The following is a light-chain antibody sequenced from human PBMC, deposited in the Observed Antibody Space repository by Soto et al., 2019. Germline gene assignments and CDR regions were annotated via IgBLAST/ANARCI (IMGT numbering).Light chain of an antibody. V-gene: IGKV3-20*01. J-gene: IGKJ4*01. CDR3: QQHDNSPLT. CDR1: QSVRNNY. Sequence: EIVLTQSPGTLSLSPGERATLSCRASQSVRNNYLAWYQQKPGQAPRFLIYATSNRATGIPDRFSGGGSGTDFTLTISRLEPEDFAVYYCQQHDNSPLTFGGGTKVDIK. CDR2: ATS.